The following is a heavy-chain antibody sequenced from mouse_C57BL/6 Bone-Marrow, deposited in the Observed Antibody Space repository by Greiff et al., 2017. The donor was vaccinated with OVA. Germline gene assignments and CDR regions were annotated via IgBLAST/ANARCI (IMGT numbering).Heavy chain of an antibody. V-gene: IGHV1-26*01. CDR2: INPNNGGT. Sequence: EVQLQQSGPELVKPGASVEISCKASGYTFTDYYMNWVKQSHGKSLEWIGDINPNNGGTSYNQKFKGKATLTVDKSSSTAYMELRSLTSEDSAVYYCARWLLPLGDYWGQGTSVTVSS. J-gene: IGHJ4*01. CDR1: GYTFTDYY. CDR3: ARWLLPLGDY. D-gene: IGHD2-3*01.